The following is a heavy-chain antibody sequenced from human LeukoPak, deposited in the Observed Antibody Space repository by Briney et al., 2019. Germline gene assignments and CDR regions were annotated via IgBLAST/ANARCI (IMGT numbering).Heavy chain of an antibody. D-gene: IGHD6-13*01. CDR1: GFTVSSNY. Sequence: GGSLRLSCAASGFTVSSNYMSWVRQAPGKGLEWVSVIYSGGSTYYADSVKGRFTISRDNSKNTLYLQMNSLRAEDTAVYYCARGIATATNEDRFDPWGQGTLVTVSS. CDR3: ARGIATATNEDRFDP. CDR2: IYSGGST. J-gene: IGHJ5*02. V-gene: IGHV3-53*01.